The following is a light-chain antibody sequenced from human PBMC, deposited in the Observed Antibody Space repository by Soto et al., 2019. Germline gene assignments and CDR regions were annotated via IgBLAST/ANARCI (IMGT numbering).Light chain of an antibody. J-gene: IGKJ4*01. CDR3: QQSYSTHT. Sequence: DIQMTQSPSSLSASIGDRVTITCRASQSIRTYLNWYQQKPGRAPKLLIYAASSLQSGVPSRFSGCGSETDFTLTISSLQPEDFSTYYWQQSYSTHTFGGGTKVEIK. CDR1: QSIRTY. CDR2: AAS. V-gene: IGKV1-39*01.